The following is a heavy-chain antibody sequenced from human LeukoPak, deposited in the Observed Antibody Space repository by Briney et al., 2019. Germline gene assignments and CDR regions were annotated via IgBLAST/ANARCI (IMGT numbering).Heavy chain of an antibody. CDR2: ISYDGSNK. Sequence: GGSLRLSCAASEFTFSSYGMHWVRQAPGKGLEWVAVISYDGSNKYYADSVKGRFTISRDNSKNTLYLQMNSLRAEDTAVYYCASFQNVLLWFGESPDIDYWGQGTLVTVSS. CDR1: EFTFSSYG. V-gene: IGHV3-30*03. CDR3: ASFQNVLLWFGESPDIDY. J-gene: IGHJ4*02. D-gene: IGHD3-10*01.